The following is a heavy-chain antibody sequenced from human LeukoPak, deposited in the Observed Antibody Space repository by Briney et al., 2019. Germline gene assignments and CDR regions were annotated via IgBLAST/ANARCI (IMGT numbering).Heavy chain of an antibody. Sequence: SETLSLTCAVYGGSFSGYYWSWIRQPPGKGLEWIRETNHSGSTNYNPSLKSRVTISVDTSKNQFSLKLSSVTAADTAVYYCARDREDTAMVDYYYYGMDVWGQGTTVTVSS. V-gene: IGHV4-34*01. J-gene: IGHJ6*02. CDR1: GGSFSGYY. CDR3: ARDREDTAMVDYYYYGMDV. CDR2: TNHSGST. D-gene: IGHD5-18*01.